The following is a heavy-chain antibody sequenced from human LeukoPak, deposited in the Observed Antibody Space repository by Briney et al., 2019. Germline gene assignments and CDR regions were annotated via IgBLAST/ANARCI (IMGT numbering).Heavy chain of an antibody. D-gene: IGHD6-6*01. CDR1: GYTFANNF. Sequence: ASVKVSCKASGYTFANNFMHWVRQAPGQGLEWMGIINPSGGSTNYAQKFQGRVTMTRDMSTSTVYMELSSLRSEDTAVYYCARPLKSSIAARSLDYWGQGTLVTVSS. CDR3: ARPLKSSIAARSLDY. CDR2: INPSGGST. V-gene: IGHV1-46*01. J-gene: IGHJ4*02.